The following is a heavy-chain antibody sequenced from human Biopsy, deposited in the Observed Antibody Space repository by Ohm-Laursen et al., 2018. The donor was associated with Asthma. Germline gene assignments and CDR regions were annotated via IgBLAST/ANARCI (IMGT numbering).Heavy chain of an antibody. CDR3: ATDHCSALWAGVSTDNCYFEY. Sequence: SVKVSCKASGYTFINYAIHWVRQAPGQRLEWMGGIIPKFGIANYAQNFQGRVTLTADKSTSTAYMELSSLRSEDTAVYYCATDHCSALWAGVSTDNCYFEYWGQGTLVTVSS. CDR2: IIPKFGIA. D-gene: IGHD3-10*02. CDR1: GYTFINYA. J-gene: IGHJ4*02. V-gene: IGHV1-69*10.